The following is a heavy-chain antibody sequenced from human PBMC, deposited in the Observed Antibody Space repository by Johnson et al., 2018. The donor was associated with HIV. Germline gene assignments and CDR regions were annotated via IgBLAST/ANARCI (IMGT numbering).Heavy chain of an antibody. Sequence: VQLVESGGGLVQPGRSLRLSCAASGFTFDDYAMHWVRQPPGKGLEWVSGISWNSVTIGYADSVRGRFTISRDNAKNSLYLQMNSLKTDDTAVYYGTTRNVLQLLEWLSPDAFDIWGQGTMVTVSS. V-gene: IGHV3-9*01. CDR2: ISWNSVTI. CDR3: TTRNVLQLLEWLSPDAFDI. CDR1: GFTFDDYA. D-gene: IGHD3-3*01. J-gene: IGHJ3*02.